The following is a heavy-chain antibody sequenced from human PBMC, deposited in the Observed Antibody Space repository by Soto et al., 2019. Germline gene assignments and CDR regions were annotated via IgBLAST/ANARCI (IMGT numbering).Heavy chain of an antibody. CDR2: IYYSGST. D-gene: IGHD3-22*01. CDR1: GGSISSGVYY. V-gene: IGHV4-31*03. Sequence: PSETLSLTCTVSGGSISSGVYYWSWIRQHPGKGLEWIGYIYYSGSTYYNPSLKSRVTISVDTSKNQFSLKLSSVTAADTAVYYCARSSSGYYPNFDYWGQRTLVTVSS. CDR3: ARSSSGYYPNFDY. J-gene: IGHJ4*02.